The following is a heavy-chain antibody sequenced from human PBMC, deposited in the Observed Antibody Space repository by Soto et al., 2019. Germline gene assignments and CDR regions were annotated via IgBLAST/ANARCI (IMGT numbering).Heavy chain of an antibody. J-gene: IGHJ6*02. CDR1: SGSISYEYYH. CDR3: AREDDGGDRDYYGLDV. CDR2: IHYSGSI. D-gene: IGHD2-21*02. Sequence: QVQLQQSGPGLVKPSQTLSLTCTVSSGSISYEYYHWTWIRQSPGKGLEWIGYIHYSGSIIYNPSFKSRVTISVDTSKNQFSLQLSSVTAADTAVYFCAREDDGGDRDYYGLDVWGQGTTVTVSS. V-gene: IGHV4-30-4*08.